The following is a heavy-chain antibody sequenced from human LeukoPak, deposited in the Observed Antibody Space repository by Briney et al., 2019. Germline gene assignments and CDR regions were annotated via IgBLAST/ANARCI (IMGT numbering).Heavy chain of an antibody. V-gene: IGHV1-58*01. Sequence: GTSVKVSCKASGFTFTSSAVQWVRQARGQRLEWIGWIVVGSGNTSYAQKFQERVTITRDMSTSTAYMELSSLRSEDTAVYYCAARNAYGDYTLYFDYWGQGTLVTVSS. CDR3: AARNAYGDYTLYFDY. CDR1: GFTFTSSA. D-gene: IGHD4-17*01. J-gene: IGHJ4*02. CDR2: IVVGSGNT.